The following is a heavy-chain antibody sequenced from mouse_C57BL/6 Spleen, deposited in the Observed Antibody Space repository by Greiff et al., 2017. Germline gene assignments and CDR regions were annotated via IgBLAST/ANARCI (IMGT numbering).Heavy chain of an antibody. CDR1: GFTFSDYY. V-gene: IGHV5-16*01. CDR2: INYDGSST. J-gene: IGHJ1*03. CDR3: ARGGEWYFDV. Sequence: EVKLVESEGGLVQPGSSMKLSCTASGFTFSDYYMAWVRQVPEKGLEWVANINYDGSSTYYLDSLKSRFIISRDNAKNILYLQMSSLKSEDTATYYCARGGEWYFDVWGTGTTVTVSS.